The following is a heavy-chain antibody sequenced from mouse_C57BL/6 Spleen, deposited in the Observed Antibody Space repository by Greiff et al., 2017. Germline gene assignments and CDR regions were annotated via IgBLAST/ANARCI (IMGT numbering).Heavy chain of an antibody. CDR1: GYAFSSSW. Sequence: VQLQQSGPELVKPGASVKISCKASGYAFSSSWMNWVKQRPGKGLEWIGRIYPGDGDPNYNGKFKGKATLTADKSSSTAYMQLSSLTSEDSAVYFCAIYYGSSYEDYAMDYWGQGASVTVSS. D-gene: IGHD1-1*01. CDR3: AIYYGSSYEDYAMDY. CDR2: IYPGDGDP. V-gene: IGHV1-82*01. J-gene: IGHJ4*01.